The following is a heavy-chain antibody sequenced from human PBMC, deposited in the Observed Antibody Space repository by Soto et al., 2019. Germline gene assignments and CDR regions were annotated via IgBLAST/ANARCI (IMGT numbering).Heavy chain of an antibody. CDR1: GGSFN. Sequence: SSVKVSCKGSGGSFNIRWVRQAPGQGLEWMGGIIPVIDTANYARKFQGRVVISADRATNIVYMEMMSLTLEDTAVYYCARGSGADAFDIWGQGTMVTVSS. CDR3: ARGSGADAFDI. D-gene: IGHD7-27*01. CDR2: IIPVIDTA. V-gene: IGHV1-69*06. J-gene: IGHJ3*02.